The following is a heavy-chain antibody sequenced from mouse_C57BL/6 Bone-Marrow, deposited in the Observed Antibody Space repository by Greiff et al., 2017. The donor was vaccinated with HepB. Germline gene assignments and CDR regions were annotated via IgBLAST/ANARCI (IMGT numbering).Heavy chain of an antibody. J-gene: IGHJ2*01. V-gene: IGHV14-4*01. CDR3: QFLGSSPYYFDY. CDR2: IDPENGDT. D-gene: IGHD1-1*01. CDR1: GFNIKDDY. Sequence: DVQLQESGAELVRPGASVKLSCTASGFNIKDDYMHWVKQRPEQGLEWIGWIDPENGDTEYASKFQGKATITADTSSNTAYLQLSSLTSEDTAVYYCQFLGSSPYYFDYWGQGTTLTVSS.